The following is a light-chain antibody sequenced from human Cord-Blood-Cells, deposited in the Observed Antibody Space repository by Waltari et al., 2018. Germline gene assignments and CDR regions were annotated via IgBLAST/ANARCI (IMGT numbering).Light chain of an antibody. CDR1: QSVSSN. J-gene: IGKJ5*01. Sequence: EIVMTQSPATLSVSPEERATLSCRASQSVSSNLAWYQQKPGQATRLLIYGASTRATGIPARFSGSGSGTEFTLTISSLQSEDFAVYYCQQYNNWLSITFGQGTRLEIK. CDR3: QQYNNWLSIT. V-gene: IGKV3-15*01. CDR2: GAS.